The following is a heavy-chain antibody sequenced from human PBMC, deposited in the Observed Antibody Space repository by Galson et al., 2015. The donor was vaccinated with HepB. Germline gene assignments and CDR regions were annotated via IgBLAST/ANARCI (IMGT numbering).Heavy chain of an antibody. CDR1: GYTFTGYY. J-gene: IGHJ2*01. V-gene: IGHV1-2*04. CDR3: ARGSAEDSSSWGTHWYFDL. CDR2: INPNSGGT. D-gene: IGHD6-13*01. Sequence: SVKVSCKASGYTFTGYYMHWVRQAPGQGLEWMGWINPNSGGTNYAQKFQGWVTMTRDTSISTAYMELSRLRSDDTAVYYCARGSAEDSSSWGTHWYFDLWGRGTLVTASS.